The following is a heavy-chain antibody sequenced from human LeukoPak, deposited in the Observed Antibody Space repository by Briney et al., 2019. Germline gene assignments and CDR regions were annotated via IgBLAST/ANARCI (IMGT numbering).Heavy chain of an antibody. J-gene: IGHJ4*02. V-gene: IGHV3-7*01. D-gene: IGHD1-1*01. CDR1: GFTFSRYW. CDR3: ARGQDWNHDY. Sequence: GGSLRLSCAASGFTFSRYWMSWVRQAPGKGLEWVANIRDDGSDKYYVDSVKGRFTISRDNAKNSLYLQMNSLRAEDTAVYCCARGQDWNHDYWGQGTLVTVSA. CDR2: IRDDGSDK.